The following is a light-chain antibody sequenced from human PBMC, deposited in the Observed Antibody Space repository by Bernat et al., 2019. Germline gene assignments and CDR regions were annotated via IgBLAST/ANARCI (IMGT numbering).Light chain of an antibody. Sequence: DIQMTQSPSTLSASVGDRVTITCRASQSISSWLAWYQQKPGKDPKVLLYKASDLESGVPSRFSGSGSGTEFTLTISSLQPDDFATYYCQHYYSYPLTFGGGTKVEI. CDR3: QHYYSYPLT. J-gene: IGKJ4*01. V-gene: IGKV1-5*03. CDR2: KAS. CDR1: QSISSW.